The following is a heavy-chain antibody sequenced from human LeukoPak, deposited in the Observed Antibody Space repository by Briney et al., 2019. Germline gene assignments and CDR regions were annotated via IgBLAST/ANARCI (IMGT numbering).Heavy chain of an antibody. CDR1: GGSITSSSYY. CDR3: ARAPFFRGYSGVDY. V-gene: IGHV4-39*07. J-gene: IGHJ4*02. CDR2: IYYSGST. D-gene: IGHD5-18*01. Sequence: PSETLSLTCTVSGGSITSSSYYWGWIRQPPGKGLEWIGSIYYSGSTYYNPSLKSRVTISVDTSKNQFSLRLSSVTAADTAVYYCARAPFFRGYSGVDYWGQGTLVTVSS.